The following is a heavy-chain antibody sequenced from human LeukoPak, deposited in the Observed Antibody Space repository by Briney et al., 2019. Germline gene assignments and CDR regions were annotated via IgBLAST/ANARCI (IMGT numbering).Heavy chain of an antibody. J-gene: IGHJ5*02. Sequence: SETLSLTCTVSGYSISNGYYWGWIRQPPGKGLEWVGSISHRGSTYYNPSLRSRVTISIDTSKNQFSLKLSSVTAADTAVYYCARDSGTTGEVKFDPWGQGTLVTVSS. CDR1: GYSISNGYY. CDR3: ARDSGTTGEVKFDP. D-gene: IGHD3-10*01. CDR2: ISHRGST. V-gene: IGHV4-38-2*02.